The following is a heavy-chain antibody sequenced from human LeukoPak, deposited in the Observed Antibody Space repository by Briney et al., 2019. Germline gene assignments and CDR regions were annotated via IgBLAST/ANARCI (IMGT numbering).Heavy chain of an antibody. Sequence: ASVKVTCKASGYTFTACYIHWVRQAPGQGLEWMGWINPNSGGTNYAQKFQGRVTMTRDTSISTVYMELSRLRSDDTAVYYCARDPYSNYFDYWGQGTLVTVSS. V-gene: IGHV1-2*02. D-gene: IGHD5-18*01. CDR3: ARDPYSNYFDY. CDR2: INPNSGGT. J-gene: IGHJ4*02. CDR1: GYTFTACY.